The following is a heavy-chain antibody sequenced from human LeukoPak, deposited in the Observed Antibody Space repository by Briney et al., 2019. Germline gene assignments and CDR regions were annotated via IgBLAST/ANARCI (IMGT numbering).Heavy chain of an antibody. Sequence: SQTLSLICTVSGGSVSSGNYYWNWIRQHPGKSLEWIGYIYYSGSTSYNPSLRSRVTISGTSKYQFSLKMPSVTAADTAVYYCARSNYYASEGRFDPWGQGTLVTVSS. J-gene: IGHJ5*02. V-gene: IGHV4-31*03. D-gene: IGHD3-10*01. CDR2: IYYSGST. CDR1: GGSVSSGNYY. CDR3: ARSNYYASEGRFDP.